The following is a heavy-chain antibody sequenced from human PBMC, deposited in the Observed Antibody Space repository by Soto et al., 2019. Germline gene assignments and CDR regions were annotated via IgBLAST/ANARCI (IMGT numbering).Heavy chain of an antibody. CDR1: GGTFSSHV. Sequence: QVQLVQSGPEVKTPGSSVRVSCKASGGTFSSHVVSWVRQAPGQGLEWMGGIIPIFETSNYAQKFQGRVSITADESTNTAYMDLRSLTSDDTAIYYCARPLSCYSADCYSANDAFNVWGQGTMVIVSS. CDR3: ARPLSCYSADCYSANDAFNV. CDR2: IIPIFETS. D-gene: IGHD2-15*01. V-gene: IGHV1-69*01. J-gene: IGHJ3*01.